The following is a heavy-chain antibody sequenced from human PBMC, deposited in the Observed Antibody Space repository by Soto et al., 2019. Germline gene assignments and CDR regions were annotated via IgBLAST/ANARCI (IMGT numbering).Heavy chain of an antibody. CDR1: GFSISRSA. D-gene: IGHD1-1*01. Sequence: QVQLVESGGGVVQPGRSPRLSCAASGFSISRSAMHWVRQAPGKGLEWVAVIAYDGSNRWYADSAKGRFTISRDNSKNTVYLQMSSLRGEDTAVYYCARDLQAGTDNVNWFAPWGQGTRVTVSS. J-gene: IGHJ5*02. CDR2: IAYDGSNR. V-gene: IGHV3-30*04. CDR3: ARDLQAGTDNVNWFAP.